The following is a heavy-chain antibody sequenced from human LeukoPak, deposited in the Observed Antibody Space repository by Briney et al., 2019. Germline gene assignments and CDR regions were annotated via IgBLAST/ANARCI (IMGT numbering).Heavy chain of an antibody. J-gene: IGHJ3*02. CDR2: ISHSGGT. Sequence: SETLSLTCAVYGGSFRGYYWSWIRQPPGKGLEWIGEISHSGGTNNNPSLKGRVAISLDISKNQFSLSLRSVTAADTAVYYCARRVPRTSKGFFAFDIWGQGTMVIVSS. D-gene: IGHD2-15*01. CDR3: ARRVPRTSKGFFAFDI. CDR1: GGSFRGYY. V-gene: IGHV4-34*01.